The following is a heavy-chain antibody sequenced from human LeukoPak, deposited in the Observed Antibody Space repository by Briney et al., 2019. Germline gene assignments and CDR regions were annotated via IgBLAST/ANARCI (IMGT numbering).Heavy chain of an antibody. Sequence: SETLSLTCTVSGGSISSSSYYWGWIRQPPGKGLEWIGSIYYSGRTYYNPSLKSRVTISVDTSKSQFSLNLNSVTAADTAVYYCARHRASSRGGSGYSQGGFDYWGQGTLVTVSS. V-gene: IGHV4-39*01. D-gene: IGHD3-22*01. CDR2: IYYSGRT. J-gene: IGHJ4*02. CDR1: GGSISSSSYY. CDR3: ARHRASSRGGSGYSQGGFDY.